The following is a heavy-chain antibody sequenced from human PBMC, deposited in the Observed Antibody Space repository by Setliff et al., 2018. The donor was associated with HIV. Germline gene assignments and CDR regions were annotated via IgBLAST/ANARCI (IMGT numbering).Heavy chain of an antibody. CDR2: IDHSGST. J-gene: IGHJ3*02. Sequence: SETLSLTCAVYGGSFSGYSWSWIRQPPGKGLEWIGEIDHSGSTNYNPSLKSRVTISVDTSKNQFSLKLSSVTAEDTAVYYCARDLGYSYGEDAFDIWGQGTMVTVSS. V-gene: IGHV4-34*01. D-gene: IGHD5-18*01. CDR3: ARDLGYSYGEDAFDI. CDR1: GGSFSGYS.